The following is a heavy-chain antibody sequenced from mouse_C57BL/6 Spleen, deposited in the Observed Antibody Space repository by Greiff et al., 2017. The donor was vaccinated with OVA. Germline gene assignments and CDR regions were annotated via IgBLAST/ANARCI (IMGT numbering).Heavy chain of an antibody. CDR1: GYTFTDYN. Sequence: EVHLVESGPELVKPGASVKMSCKASGYTFTDYNMHWVKQSHGKSLEWIGYINPNNGGTSYNQKFKGKATLTVNKSSSTAYMELRSLTSEDSAVYYCARNYGSPWYFDVWGTGTTVTVSS. V-gene: IGHV1-22*01. J-gene: IGHJ1*03. D-gene: IGHD1-1*01. CDR2: INPNNGGT. CDR3: ARNYGSPWYFDV.